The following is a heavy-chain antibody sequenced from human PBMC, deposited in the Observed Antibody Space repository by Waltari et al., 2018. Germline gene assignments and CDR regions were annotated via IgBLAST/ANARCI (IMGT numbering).Heavy chain of an antibody. D-gene: IGHD4-4*01. CDR1: GGSFSGYY. CDR3: ARGPGDMTTVTRYFGY. J-gene: IGHJ4*02. V-gene: IGHV4-34*01. CDR2: INHSGST. Sequence: QVQLQQWGAGLLKPSETLSLTCAVYGGSFSGYYWGWIRQPPGKGLEWIGEINHSGSTNYNPSLKSRVTISVDTSKNQFSLKLSSVTAADTAVYYCARGPGDMTTVTRYFGYWGQGTLVTVSS.